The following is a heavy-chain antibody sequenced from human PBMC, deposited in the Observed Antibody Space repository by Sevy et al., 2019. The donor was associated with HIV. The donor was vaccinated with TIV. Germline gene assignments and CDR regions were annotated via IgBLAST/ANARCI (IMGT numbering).Heavy chain of an antibody. CDR1: GFTFSNAW. CDR3: TTDDYYDSSGSDY. V-gene: IGHV3-15*07. Sequence: GGSLRLSCAASGFTFSNAWMNWARQAPGKGLEWVGRIKSKTDGGTTDYAAPVKGRFTISRDDSKNTLYLQMNSLKTEDTAVYYCTTDDYYDSSGSDYWGQGTLVTVSS. J-gene: IGHJ4*02. CDR2: IKSKTDGGTT. D-gene: IGHD3-22*01.